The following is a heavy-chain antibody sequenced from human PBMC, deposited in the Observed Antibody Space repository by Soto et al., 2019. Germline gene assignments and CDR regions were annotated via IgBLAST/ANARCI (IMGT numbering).Heavy chain of an antibody. CDR2: LYYNTNT. V-gene: IGHV4-61*01. Sequence: QVQLQESGPGLVKPSETLSLTCTVSGGSVNRGSYYWTWIRQPPGKGLEWIGYLYYNTNTNYNPSLKSRVTISVETSKNQFSLKLSSVTAADTAVYYCARTYCTTTSGQGDGMDVWSQGTTVTVSS. CDR1: GGSVNRGSYY. J-gene: IGHJ6*02. D-gene: IGHD2-2*01. CDR3: ARTYCTTTSGQGDGMDV.